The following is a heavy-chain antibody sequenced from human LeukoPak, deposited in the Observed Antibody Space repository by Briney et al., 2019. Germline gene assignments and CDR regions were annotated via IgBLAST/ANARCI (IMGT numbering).Heavy chain of an antibody. CDR1: GFTFSSYW. D-gene: IGHD3-9*01. CDR3: ARLHYDVLTGPFDY. J-gene: IGHJ4*02. V-gene: IGHV3-66*04. CDR2: IYSGGAT. Sequence: GGSLRLSCAASGFTFSSYWMHWVRQAPGKGLVWVSIIYSGGATFYADSVKGRFIISRENSKNTLWLQMNSLRAEDTAVYYCARLHYDVLTGPFDYWGQGTLVTVSS.